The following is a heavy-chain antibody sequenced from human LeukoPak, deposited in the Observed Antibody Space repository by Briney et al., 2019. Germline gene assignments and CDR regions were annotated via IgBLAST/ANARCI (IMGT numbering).Heavy chain of an antibody. Sequence: GGSLRLSCVVSGFTVSSNYMSWVRQAPGKGLEWVSVLYSGGNTYHADSVKGRFTISRDNSKNTLYLQMNSLRAEDTAVYYCAREGASSSFGYWGQGTMVTVSS. J-gene: IGHJ3*01. D-gene: IGHD6-13*01. CDR1: GFTVSSNY. CDR3: AREGASSSFGY. V-gene: IGHV3-53*01. CDR2: LYSGGNT.